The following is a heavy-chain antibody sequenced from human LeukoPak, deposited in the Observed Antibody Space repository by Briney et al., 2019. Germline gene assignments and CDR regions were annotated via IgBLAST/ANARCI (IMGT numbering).Heavy chain of an antibody. D-gene: IGHD6-19*01. CDR3: ARDFGARGWFDY. J-gene: IGHJ4*02. CDR2: ISSSSTI. Sequence: GGSLRLSCAASGFTFSSYEMNWVRQAPGKGLEWVSYISSSSTIYYAGSVKGRFTISRDNANYSLYLQMNSLRAEDTAVYYCARDFGARGWFDYWGQGTLVTVSS. CDR1: GFTFSSYE. V-gene: IGHV3-48*03.